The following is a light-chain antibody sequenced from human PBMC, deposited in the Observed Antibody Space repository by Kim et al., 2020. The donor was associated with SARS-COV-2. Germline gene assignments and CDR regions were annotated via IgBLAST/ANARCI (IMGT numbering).Light chain of an antibody. CDR2: TTS. CDR3: QQSYTPPRT. J-gene: IGKJ3*01. CDR1: RANNNS. Sequence: GDRVTLTCRTSRANNNSLNWYQQKPGKAPKYLMSTTSYLQTGVPSRFSGSGSETEFTLTISGLQPDDFATYYCQQSYTPPRTFG. V-gene: IGKV1-39*01.